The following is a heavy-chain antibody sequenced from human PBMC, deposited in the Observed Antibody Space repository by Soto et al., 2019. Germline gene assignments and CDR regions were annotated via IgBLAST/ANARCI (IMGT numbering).Heavy chain of an antibody. J-gene: IGHJ6*03. D-gene: IGHD3-3*01. CDR1: GGSISSYY. Sequence: SETLSLTCTVSGGSISSYYWSWIRQPPGKGLEWIGYIYYSGSTNYNPSLKSRVTISVDTSKNQFSLKLRSVTAADTAVYYCARLGSPGDYDFWSGYLPGSYYYYMDVWGKGTTVTVSS. CDR3: ARLGSPGDYDFWSGYLPGSYYYYMDV. CDR2: IYYSGST. V-gene: IGHV4-59*12.